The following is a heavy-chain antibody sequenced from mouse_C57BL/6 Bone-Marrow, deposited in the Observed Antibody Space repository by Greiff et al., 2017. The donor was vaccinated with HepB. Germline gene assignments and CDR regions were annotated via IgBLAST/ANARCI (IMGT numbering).Heavy chain of an antibody. V-gene: IGHV14-4*01. CDR3: TRDNGRSYDDRDY. Sequence: VQLQQSGAELVRPGASVKLSCTASGFNIKDDYMHWVKQRPEQGLEWIGWINPENGDTEYASKFQGKATITADTSSNAAYLQLSSLTSEDTAVYYCTRDNGRSYDDRDYGGQGTSVTVSA. J-gene: IGHJ4*01. CDR1: GFNIKDDY. CDR2: INPENGDT. D-gene: IGHD1-1*01.